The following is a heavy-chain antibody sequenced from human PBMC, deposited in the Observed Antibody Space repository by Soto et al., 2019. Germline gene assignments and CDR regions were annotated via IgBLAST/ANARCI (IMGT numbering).Heavy chain of an antibody. CDR1: GFTFSRSA. CDR3: ATYYFGGGDPEWFDP. CDR2: ISGSSSSI. Sequence: GGSLRLSCAASGFTFSRSAMNWVRQAPGKGLVWVSSISGSSSSIDYADSVKGRFTISRDNAKNLLYLQMNSLRAEDTAVYYCATYYFGGGDPEWFDPCGQXTLVTVSS. V-gene: IGHV3-21*01. J-gene: IGHJ5*02. D-gene: IGHD2-21*02.